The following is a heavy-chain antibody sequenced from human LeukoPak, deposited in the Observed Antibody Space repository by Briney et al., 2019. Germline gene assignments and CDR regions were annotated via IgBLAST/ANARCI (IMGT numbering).Heavy chain of an antibody. D-gene: IGHD6-13*01. V-gene: IGHV3-48*03. CDR1: GFIFSIYE. CDR3: AKRGLAAALFR. Sequence: GGSLRLSCAASGFIFSIYEINWVRQAPGKGLEWVSYIGSSGSTIYYADSVKGRFTISRDNSKNTLYLQMNRLRAEDTAVYYCAKRGLAAALFRWGQGTLVTVSS. J-gene: IGHJ4*02. CDR2: IGSSGSTI.